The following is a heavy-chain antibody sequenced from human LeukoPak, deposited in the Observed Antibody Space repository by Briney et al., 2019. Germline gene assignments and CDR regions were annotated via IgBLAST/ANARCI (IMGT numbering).Heavy chain of an antibody. Sequence: GSLRLSCAASGFTFSSYVMSWVRQVPGKGLEWVSGISAGGGSTYYADSVKGRFTISRDNAKNSLYLQMNSLRAEDTAVYYCARNRAPQRWLQLPGYYYYYYGMDVWGQGTTVTVSS. D-gene: IGHD5-24*01. J-gene: IGHJ6*02. V-gene: IGHV3-23*01. CDR1: GFTFSSYV. CDR3: ARNRAPQRWLQLPGYYYYYYGMDV. CDR2: ISAGGGST.